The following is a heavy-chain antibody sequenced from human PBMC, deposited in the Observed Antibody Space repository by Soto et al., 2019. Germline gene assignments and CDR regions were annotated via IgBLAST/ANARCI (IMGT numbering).Heavy chain of an antibody. J-gene: IGHJ6*02. CDR1: GFTFSSYA. Sequence: EVQLLESGGGLVQPGGSLRLSCAASGFTFSSYAMSWVRQAPGKGLEWVSVISGSGDSTYYADSVRGGFTISRDNSKNPLYLQMNSLRAEDTAVYYCATDRDGAAAGPTKFYGMDVWGQGTTVTVSS. CDR3: ATDRDGAAAGPTKFYGMDV. V-gene: IGHV3-23*01. D-gene: IGHD6-13*01. CDR2: ISGSGDST.